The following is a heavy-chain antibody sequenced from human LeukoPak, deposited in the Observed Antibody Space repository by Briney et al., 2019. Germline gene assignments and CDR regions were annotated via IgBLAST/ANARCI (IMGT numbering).Heavy chain of an antibody. V-gene: IGHV1-2*06. Sequence: ASVKVSCKASGYTLTDYYVHWVRQAPGEGLEWMGRINPKTGGTIYAQKIQDRVTMTRDTSVSTAYMELSRLTSDDTAVYYCARESAFDIWGQGTMVTVSS. CDR2: INPKTGGT. J-gene: IGHJ3*02. CDR3: ARESAFDI. CDR1: GYTLTDYY.